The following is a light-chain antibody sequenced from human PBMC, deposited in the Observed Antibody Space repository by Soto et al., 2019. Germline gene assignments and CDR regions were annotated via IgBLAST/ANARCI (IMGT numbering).Light chain of an antibody. V-gene: IGKV1-12*01. J-gene: IGKJ2*01. CDR1: RNINGW. CDR3: QQTDSFPYT. Sequence: DIQMTQSPSSVSASVGDRVTIACRASRNINGWLVWYQQRPGEAPKLLIYAANSLQSGVPSRFSGSGSGTDFTLTISYLQPEDFATYYCQQTDSFPYTFGLGTKLEIK. CDR2: AAN.